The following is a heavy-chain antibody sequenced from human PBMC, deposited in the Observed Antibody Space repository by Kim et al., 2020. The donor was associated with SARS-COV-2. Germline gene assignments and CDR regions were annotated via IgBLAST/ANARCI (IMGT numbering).Heavy chain of an antibody. CDR3: ARRPGRYSSGSFDP. CDR2: IHYSGST. J-gene: IGHJ5*02. V-gene: IGHV4-39*01. D-gene: IGHD6-19*01. CDR1: GDSISSSSHH. Sequence: SETLSLTCTVSGDSISSSSHHWGWVRHPPGKGLAWIGSIHYSGSTYYNPSLKSRVTISVDTSKNQFSLKLTSVTAADTAVYYCARRPGRYSSGSFDPWGQGTLVTVSS.